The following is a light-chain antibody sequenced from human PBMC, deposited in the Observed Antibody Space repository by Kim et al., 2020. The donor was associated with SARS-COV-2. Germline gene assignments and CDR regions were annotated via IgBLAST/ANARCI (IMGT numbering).Light chain of an antibody. CDR2: GND. J-gene: IGLJ3*02. Sequence: GKRVTTSCRGVNSKVAAGYDVQWYQHTPGTATNLLIYGNDHRPSGVPDRFSGSKSGTSAFLAITGLQAEDEADYYCLSYDTSLSAVFGGGTQLTVL. CDR3: LSYDTSLSAV. V-gene: IGLV1-40*01. CDR1: NSKVAAGYD.